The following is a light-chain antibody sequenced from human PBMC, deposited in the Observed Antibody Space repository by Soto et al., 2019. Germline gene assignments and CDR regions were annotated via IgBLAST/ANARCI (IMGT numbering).Light chain of an antibody. CDR2: GAS. V-gene: IGKV3D-20*02. Sequence: EIVLTQSPGTLSLSPGGRATLSCRASQSVSSSYLAWYQQKPGQAPRLLIYGASSRATGIPDRFSGSGSGTDFTLTISSLEPEDFAVYYCQQRSNWPRTFGQGTKVDIK. CDR3: QQRSNWPRT. J-gene: IGKJ1*01. CDR1: QSVSSSY.